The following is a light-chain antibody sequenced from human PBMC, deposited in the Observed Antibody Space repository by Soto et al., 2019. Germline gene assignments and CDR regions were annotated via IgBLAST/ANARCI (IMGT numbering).Light chain of an antibody. CDR1: QSVSSTY. J-gene: IGKJ5*01. CDR2: GAS. CDR3: QQYGSFSIT. Sequence: TQSPGTLSLSPGERATLSCRASQSVSSTYLAWYQQKPGQAPRLLIYGASSRATGIPDGFSGSGSGTDFTLTISRLEPEDFAVYYCQQYGSFSITFGQGTRMDI. V-gene: IGKV3-20*01.